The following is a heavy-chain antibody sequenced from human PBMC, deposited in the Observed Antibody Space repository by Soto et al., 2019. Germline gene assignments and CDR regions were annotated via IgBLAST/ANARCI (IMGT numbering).Heavy chain of an antibody. CDR1: GFTFSSYW. CDR3: ARGVTAAGTRRVY. V-gene: IGHV3-74*01. D-gene: IGHD6-13*01. Sequence: GGSLRLSCAASGFTFSSYWMHWVRQAPGKGLVWVSRINSDGSSTSYADSVKGRFTISRDNAKNTLYLQMNSLRAEDTAVYYCARGVTAAGTRRVYWGQGTLVTVSS. J-gene: IGHJ4*02. CDR2: INSDGSST.